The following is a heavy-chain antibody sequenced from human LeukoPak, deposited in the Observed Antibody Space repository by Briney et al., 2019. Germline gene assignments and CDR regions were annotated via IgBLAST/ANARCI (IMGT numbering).Heavy chain of an antibody. Sequence: QSGRSLRLSCAAAGFTFSSYAMSWVRQAPAKGLAWVSAISGSGGSTYYAGSVKGRFTISRENSKNTLYLQMNSLRAEDTAVYYCAKVAIALAYGRGDYWGQGTLVTVSS. V-gene: IGHV3-23*01. CDR2: ISGSGGST. CDR3: AKVAIALAYGRGDY. CDR1: GFTFSSYA. J-gene: IGHJ4*02. D-gene: IGHD1-26*01.